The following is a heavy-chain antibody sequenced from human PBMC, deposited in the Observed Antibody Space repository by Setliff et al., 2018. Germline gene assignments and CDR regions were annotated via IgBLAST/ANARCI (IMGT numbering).Heavy chain of an antibody. CDR1: WGSISTSNY. Sequence: ETLSLTCNVSWGSISTSNYHWGWVRQAPGKGLEWVSLLDNDGSTYYSDSVKGRFTISRGTSKNTLYLQMSSLRTEDTAVYYCRLWFGELLRDYWGQGTLVTVSS. CDR3: RLWFGELLRDY. CDR2: LDNDGST. J-gene: IGHJ4*02. V-gene: IGHV3-53*01. D-gene: IGHD3-10*01.